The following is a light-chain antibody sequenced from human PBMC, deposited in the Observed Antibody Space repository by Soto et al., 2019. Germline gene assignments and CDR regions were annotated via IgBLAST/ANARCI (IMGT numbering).Light chain of an antibody. CDR2: KAS. CDR1: ESISNF. J-gene: IGKJ1*01. CDR3: RPYNSYSRT. Sequence: DIQMTQSPSTLSASMGDRVTITCRASESISNFLAWYQQKPGKAPNLLIYKASSLESGVPSRFSGSGSGTEFTLTISSLQPDDFATYYCRPYNSYSRTFGQGTKVDVK. V-gene: IGKV1-5*03.